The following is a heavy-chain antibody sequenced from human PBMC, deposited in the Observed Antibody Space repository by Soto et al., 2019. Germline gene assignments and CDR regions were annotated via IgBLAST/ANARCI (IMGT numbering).Heavy chain of an antibody. D-gene: IGHD1-7*01. J-gene: IGHJ4*02. CDR2: INAGNGNT. V-gene: IGHV1-3*01. CDR1: GHTFTSYA. CDR3: ERDRRLELRE. Sequence: ASVKCSCKAPGHTFTSYAMHWARQAPEQRLEWMGWINAGNGNTKYSQKFQGRVTITRETSASTAYMELISLRSEDTDVYYFERDRRLELREWGQGTLVTVS.